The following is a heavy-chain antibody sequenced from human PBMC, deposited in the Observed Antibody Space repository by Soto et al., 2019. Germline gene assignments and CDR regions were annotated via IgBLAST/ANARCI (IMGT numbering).Heavy chain of an antibody. CDR2: ISGSGGST. D-gene: IGHD1-26*01. Sequence: WEAXRLSCSSSGFTFSSYSRIWFRQAPGKGRGSVSAISGSGGSTYYADSVKGRCTISRDNYKNTLYLKMNSLRPEETAVYYCAKDTLPNRHYQGIKREKGTCEYWGKGTLVT. V-gene: IGHV3-23*01. CDR3: AKDTLPNRHYQGIKREKGTCEY. J-gene: IGHJ4*02. CDR1: GFTFSSYS.